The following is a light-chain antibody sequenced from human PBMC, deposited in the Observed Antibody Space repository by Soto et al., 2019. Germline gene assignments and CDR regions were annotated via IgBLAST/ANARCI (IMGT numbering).Light chain of an antibody. J-gene: IGKJ1*01. CDR2: GAS. CDR1: QSVSSSS. Sequence: EIVLTQSPGTLSLSPGERATLSCRASQSVSSSSLAWYQPKPGQAPRLLIYGASSRATGIPDRFSGSGSGTDFTLTISRLEPEDFAVYYCQQYVTFCQ. V-gene: IGKV3-20*01. CDR3: QQYVT.